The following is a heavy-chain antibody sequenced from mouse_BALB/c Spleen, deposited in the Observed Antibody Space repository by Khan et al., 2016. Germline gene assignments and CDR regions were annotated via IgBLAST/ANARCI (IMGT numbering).Heavy chain of an antibody. CDR3: ARIDHYGVRDYFDY. D-gene: IGHD1-1*01. CDR1: GYSFTSYW. CDR2: IHPSDGES. J-gene: IGHJ2*01. V-gene: IGHV1-61*01. Sequence: QVQLQQPGAELVRPGASVKLSCKASGYSFTSYWMNWVKQRPGQGLEWIGMIHPSDGESRLNQKFKDRATLTVDKSSSTAYMQLSSPTSEDSAVYYCARIDHYGVRDYFDYWGQGTTLTVSS.